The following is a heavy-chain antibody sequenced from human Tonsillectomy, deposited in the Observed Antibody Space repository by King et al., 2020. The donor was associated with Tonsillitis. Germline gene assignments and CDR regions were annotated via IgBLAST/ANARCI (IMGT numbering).Heavy chain of an antibody. CDR1: GGSINNYY. J-gene: IGHJ5*02. CDR2: NYYTGST. Sequence: QLQESGPGLVKPSETLSLTCTVSGGSINNYYWSWIRQPPGKGLEWIGYNYYTGSTNYNPSLKSRVTISIDTSNSQFSLSLSSVTAADTALYFCARGPFCTGGSCSIDPWGQGTLVTVSS. D-gene: IGHD2-15*01. V-gene: IGHV4-59*01. CDR3: ARGPFCTGGSCSIDP.